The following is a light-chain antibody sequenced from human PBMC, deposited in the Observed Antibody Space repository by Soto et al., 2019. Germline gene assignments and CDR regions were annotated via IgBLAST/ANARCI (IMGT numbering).Light chain of an antibody. J-gene: IGKJ1*01. Sequence: DIQMTQSPSTLSASVGDRVTITCRASQSISNWLAWYQQKPGRAPKLLIYKASGLESGVPSRFSGRGSGTEFTLTISGLQPDDFATYYCQQYTAYSLTFGQGTKVDIK. V-gene: IGKV1-5*03. CDR1: QSISNW. CDR3: QQYTAYSLT. CDR2: KAS.